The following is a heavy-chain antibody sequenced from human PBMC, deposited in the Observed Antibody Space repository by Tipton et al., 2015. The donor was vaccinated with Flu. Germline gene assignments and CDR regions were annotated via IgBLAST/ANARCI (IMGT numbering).Heavy chain of an antibody. CDR3: AKDHGVDFGYGDNEPIDY. CDR1: GFTFSSYA. Sequence: SLRLSCAASGFTFSSYAMSWVRQAPGKGLEWVSAISGSGGSTYYADSVKGRFTISRDNSKNTLYLQMNSLRAEDTAVYYCAKDHGVDFGYGDNEPIDYWGQGTLVTVSS. V-gene: IGHV3-23*01. CDR2: ISGSGGST. J-gene: IGHJ4*02. D-gene: IGHD4-17*01.